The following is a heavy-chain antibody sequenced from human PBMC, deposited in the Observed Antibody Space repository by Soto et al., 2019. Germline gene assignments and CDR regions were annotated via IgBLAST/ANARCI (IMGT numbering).Heavy chain of an antibody. Sequence: EVQLLESGGGFIYPGGSLRLSCAASGLTISNAWMNWVRQAPGKGLEWVGRIKTNTEGGTTDYAAAVKGRFTVSRDDSKNALYLQMNSLRTEDTAVYYCTTGSVEGVWGQGTTVTVYS. CDR2: IKTNTEGGTT. J-gene: IGHJ6*02. D-gene: IGHD2-15*01. CDR1: GLTISNAW. V-gene: IGHV3-15*07. CDR3: TTGSVEGV.